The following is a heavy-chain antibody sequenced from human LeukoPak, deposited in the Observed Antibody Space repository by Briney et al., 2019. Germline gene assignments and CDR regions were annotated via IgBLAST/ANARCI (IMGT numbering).Heavy chain of an antibody. CDR1: GFTFSRYA. Sequence: PGGSLRLSCAASGFTFSRYAMSWVRQAPGKGLEWVSGISGSGGSTYYADSVKGRFTISRDNSKNTLYLQMNSLRAEDTAVYYCAKTRAYYYDSSGYPDYWGQGTLVTVSS. CDR2: ISGSGGST. CDR3: AKTRAYYYDSSGYPDY. D-gene: IGHD3-22*01. V-gene: IGHV3-23*01. J-gene: IGHJ4*02.